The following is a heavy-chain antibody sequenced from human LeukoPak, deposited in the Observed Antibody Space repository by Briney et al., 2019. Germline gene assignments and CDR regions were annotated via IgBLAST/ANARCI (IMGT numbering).Heavy chain of an antibody. CDR3: ARVTGYMIEDYFDY. J-gene: IGHJ4*02. CDR2: IYYSGST. CDR1: GVSISSYY. V-gene: IGHV4-59*01. D-gene: IGHD3-22*01. Sequence: SETLSLTCTVSGVSISSYYWSWIRQPPGKGLEWIGYIYYSGSTNYNPSLKSRVTISVETSKNQFSLKLSSVTAADTAVYYCARVTGYMIEDYFDYWGQGTLVTVSS.